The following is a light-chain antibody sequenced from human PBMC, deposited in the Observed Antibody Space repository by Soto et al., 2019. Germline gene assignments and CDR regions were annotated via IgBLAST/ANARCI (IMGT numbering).Light chain of an antibody. CDR2: DVS. J-gene: IGLJ1*01. CDR3: NSYSSSTTLYL. CDR1: STDVGGYNY. Sequence: QSLLTQPASVSGSPGQSITISCTGTSTDVGGYNYVSWYQQHPGKAPKLMISDVSNRPSGVSIRFSGSKSGNTASLTISGLQAEDEADYYCNSYSSSTTLYLFGTGTKLTVL. V-gene: IGLV2-14*01.